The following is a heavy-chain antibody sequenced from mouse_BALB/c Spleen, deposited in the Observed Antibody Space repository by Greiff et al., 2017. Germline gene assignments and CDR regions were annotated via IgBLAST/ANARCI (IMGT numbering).Heavy chain of an antibody. CDR1: GYTFSSYW. Sequence: VQLQQSGAELMKPGASVKISCKATGYTFSSYWIEWVKQRPGHGLEWIGEILPGSGSTNYNEKFKGKATFTADTSSNTAYMQLSSLTSEDSAVYYCARREYYYGSSPFAYGGQGTLVTVSA. J-gene: IGHJ3*01. D-gene: IGHD1-1*01. V-gene: IGHV1-9*01. CDR3: ARREYYYGSSPFAY. CDR2: ILPGSGST.